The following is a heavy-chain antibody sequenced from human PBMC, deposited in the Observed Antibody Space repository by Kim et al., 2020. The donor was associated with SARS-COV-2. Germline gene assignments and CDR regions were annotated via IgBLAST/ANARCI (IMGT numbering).Heavy chain of an antibody. D-gene: IGHD3-9*01. CDR3: ARNPYGEERYFYM. V-gene: IGHV3-48*03. CDR2: INDDGGAM. Sequence: GGSLRLSCAVSGFTFSAYELNWVRQAPGKGLEWLSDINDDGGAMHYADSVKGRFTISKDNAKTSLSLQMNSLRPEDTAAYYCARNPYGEERYFYM. J-gene: IGHJ6*03. CDR1: GFTFSAYE.